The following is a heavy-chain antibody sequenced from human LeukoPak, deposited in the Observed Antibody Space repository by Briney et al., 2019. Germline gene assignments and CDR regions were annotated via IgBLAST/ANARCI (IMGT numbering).Heavy chain of an antibody. CDR2: IYYSGST. CDR1: GGSISSSSYY. J-gene: IGHJ4*02. CDR3: ARQGYCTNSVCYTRRRRNRFDY. Sequence: PSETLSLTCTVSGGSISSSSYYWGWIRQPPGKGLEWIGSIYYSGSTYYNPSLKSRVTISVDTSKNQFSLKLSSVTAADTAVYYCARQGYCTNSVCYTRRRRNRFDYWGQGTLVTVSS. D-gene: IGHD2-8*01. V-gene: IGHV4-39*07.